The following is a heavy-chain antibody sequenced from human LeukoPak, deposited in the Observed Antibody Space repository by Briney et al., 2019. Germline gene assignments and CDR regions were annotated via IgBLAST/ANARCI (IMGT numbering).Heavy chain of an antibody. CDR2: IKQDGSEK. CDR1: GFTFSTYW. J-gene: IGHJ4*02. V-gene: IGHV3-7*03. CDR3: ARARYCSGGSCYSSYYFDY. Sequence: GGSLRLSCAASGFTFSTYWMNWVRQAPGKGLEWVANIKQDGSEKYYVDSVKGRFTISRDNVKNSVYLQMNSLRAEDTAVYYCARARYCSGGSCYSSYYFDYWGQGTLVTVSS. D-gene: IGHD2-15*01.